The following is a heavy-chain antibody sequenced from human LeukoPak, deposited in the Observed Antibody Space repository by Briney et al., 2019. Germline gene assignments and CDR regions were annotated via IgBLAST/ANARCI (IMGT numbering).Heavy chain of an antibody. D-gene: IGHD3-22*01. CDR2: IKSKTDGGTT. Sequence: PGGSLGLSCAASGFPFSNAWMSGVRQAPGKGREWVGRIKSKTDGGTTDYAGRGKGRFTITIDESKNTRKLKMKDLKTEDTAVYYCTTGADYYDSSGYYHFDYWGQGTLVTVSS. J-gene: IGHJ4*02. V-gene: IGHV3-15*01. CDR1: GFPFSNAW. CDR3: TTGADYYDSSGYYHFDY.